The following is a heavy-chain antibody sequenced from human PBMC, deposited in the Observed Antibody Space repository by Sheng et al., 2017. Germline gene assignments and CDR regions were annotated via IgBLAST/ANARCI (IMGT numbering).Heavy chain of an antibody. CDR3: VRYADYTNYGGFDP. Sequence: EVQLVQSGAEVKKPGESLKISCKASGYNFITYWIGWVRQMPGKGLEWMGIIYPGDSETRYSPSFQGQVSISADKSISTAYLQWSSLKASDTAMYYCVRYADYTNYGGFDPWGQGTPVTVSS. D-gene: IGHD4-4*01. CDR1: GYNFITYW. V-gene: IGHV5-51*06. J-gene: IGHJ5*02. CDR2: IYPGDSET.